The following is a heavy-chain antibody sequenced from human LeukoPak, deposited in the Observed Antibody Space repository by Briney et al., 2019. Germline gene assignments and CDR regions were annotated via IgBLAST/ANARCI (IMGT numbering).Heavy chain of an antibody. Sequence: GGSLRLSCAASGFTFSSYWMSWVRQAPGKGLEWVANIKQDGSEKYYVDSVKGRFTISRDNAKNSLYLQMNSLRAEDTAVYYCAKDGGEFYDYVWGSYRYTPRYYFDYWGQGTLVTVSS. J-gene: IGHJ4*02. V-gene: IGHV3-7*03. D-gene: IGHD3-16*02. CDR2: IKQDGSEK. CDR1: GFTFSSYW. CDR3: AKDGGEFYDYVWGSYRYTPRYYFDY.